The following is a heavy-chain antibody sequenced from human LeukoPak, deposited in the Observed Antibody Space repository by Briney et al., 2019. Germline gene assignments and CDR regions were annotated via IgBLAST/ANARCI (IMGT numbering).Heavy chain of an antibody. Sequence: GGSLRLSCAASGFTVSSNYMSWVRQAPGKGLEWVSVIYSGGSTYYADSVKDRFTISRDNSKNTLYLQMNSLRAEDTAVYYCARDLVHSAPATVTTNYWGQGTLVTVSS. CDR2: IYSGGST. CDR1: GFTVSSNY. CDR3: ARDLVHSAPATVTTNY. V-gene: IGHV3-66*02. J-gene: IGHJ4*02. D-gene: IGHD4-11*01.